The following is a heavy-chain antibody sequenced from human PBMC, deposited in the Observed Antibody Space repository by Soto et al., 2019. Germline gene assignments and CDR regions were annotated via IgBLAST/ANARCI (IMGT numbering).Heavy chain of an antibody. V-gene: IGHV1-46*01. CDR1: GYTFTSYY. CDR3: ARDTPPMDV. Sequence: ASVKVSCKASGYTFTSYYMNWVRQAPGQGLEWLGIINPSGGYTTYAQRFLGRVTMTSDTSTSTAYMELRSLRSDDTAVYYCARDTPPMDVWGQGTTVTVSS. CDR2: INPSGGYT. J-gene: IGHJ6*02.